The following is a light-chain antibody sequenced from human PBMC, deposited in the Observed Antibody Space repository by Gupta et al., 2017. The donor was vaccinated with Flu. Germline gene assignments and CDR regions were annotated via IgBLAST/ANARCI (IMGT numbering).Light chain of an antibody. Sequence: DVQMTQSPSSLPASVGDTVTLTCRASQNIGNYLNWYQHRPGKAPRLLISGASDVQSGAPSRFSGSGSGTDFTLTIYALQSEDFATYYCQQSYILPHTFGGGTEV. CDR2: GAS. J-gene: IGKJ4*01. CDR1: QNIGNY. CDR3: QQSYILPHT. V-gene: IGKV1-39*01.